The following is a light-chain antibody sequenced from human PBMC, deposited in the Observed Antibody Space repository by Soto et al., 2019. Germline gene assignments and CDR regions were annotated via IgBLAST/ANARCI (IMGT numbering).Light chain of an antibody. V-gene: IGLV2-23*01. Sequence: QSVLPQPASVSGSPGQSITISCTGTSSDVGSYNLVSWYQQHPGKAPKLMIYEGSKRPSGVSNRLSGSKSGNTASLTISGLQAEDEADYYCCSYAGSSTSLYVFGTGTKVTVL. CDR1: SSDVGSYNL. CDR3: CSYAGSSTSLYV. CDR2: EGS. J-gene: IGLJ1*01.